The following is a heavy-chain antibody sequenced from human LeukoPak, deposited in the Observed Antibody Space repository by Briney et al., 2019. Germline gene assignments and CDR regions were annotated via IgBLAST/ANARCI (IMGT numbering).Heavy chain of an antibody. D-gene: IGHD4-17*01. V-gene: IGHV3-23*01. Sequence: GGSLRLSCAASGFTFTNYAMSWVRQAPGKGLEWVSFISGSGSPTYYADSVKGRFTISRDNSKNTLYLQLNSLRSEDTAVYYCAKEGSYGDFDYWGQGTLVTVSS. CDR2: ISGSGSPT. CDR3: AKEGSYGDFDY. CDR1: GFTFTNYA. J-gene: IGHJ4*02.